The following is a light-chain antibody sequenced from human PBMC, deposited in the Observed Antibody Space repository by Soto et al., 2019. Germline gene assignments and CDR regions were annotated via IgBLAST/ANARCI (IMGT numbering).Light chain of an antibody. J-gene: IGLJ2*01. Sequence: QSALTQPPSVSGSPGQSVTISCTGTSSDVGSYSRVSWYQQPPGTAPKLMIYEVSNRPSGVPDRFSGPKSGNTASLTISGLQAEDEADYYCSSYTSSSTLVFGGGTKVTVL. CDR3: SSYTSSSTLV. CDR2: EVS. CDR1: SSDVGSYSR. V-gene: IGLV2-18*02.